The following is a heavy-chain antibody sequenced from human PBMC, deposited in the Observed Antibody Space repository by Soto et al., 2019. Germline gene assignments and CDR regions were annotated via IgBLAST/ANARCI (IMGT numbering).Heavy chain of an antibody. CDR1: RGSISSYY. Sequence: PSETLSLTCAASRGSISSYYWSLTRQPPGKGLEWIGYIYNSGNTNYNPSLKSPVTISVDTSKNQFSLKLTSVTAADTAVYYCARAAGFGEIFFDYWGQGTLVTVSS. V-gene: IGHV4-59*01. D-gene: IGHD3-10*01. CDR3: ARAAGFGEIFFDY. J-gene: IGHJ4*02. CDR2: IYNSGNT.